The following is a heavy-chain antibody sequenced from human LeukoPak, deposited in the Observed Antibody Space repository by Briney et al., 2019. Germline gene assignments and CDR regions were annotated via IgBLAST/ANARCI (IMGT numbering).Heavy chain of an antibody. CDR3: ARDRLDIVVVVAATPWYYGMDV. J-gene: IGHJ6*02. CDR2: IYSDGNT. CDR1: GLTVSSDY. D-gene: IGHD2-15*01. Sequence: GGSLRLSCAASGLTVSSDYMTWVRQAPGKGLEWVSVIYSDGNTYYADSVMGRFTLSRDNSKNTLYLQMNSLRAEDTAVYYCARDRLDIVVVVAATPWYYGMDVWGQGTTVTVSS. V-gene: IGHV3-53*01.